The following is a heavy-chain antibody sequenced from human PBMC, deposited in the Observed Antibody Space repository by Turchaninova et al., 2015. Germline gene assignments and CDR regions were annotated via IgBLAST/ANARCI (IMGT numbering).Heavy chain of an antibody. CDR1: GVTFRRYD. D-gene: IGHD6-13*01. Sequence: EVQLLESGGGLVQPGGSLRLSCAASGVTFRRYDMSWVRQGPGKGLEWGSGISCSGAITYYADSVKGRFTISRDNSKNTLYLQMNSLRAEDTAVYYWAKGGGSWYDCDYWGQGTLVTVSS. CDR2: ISCSGAIT. J-gene: IGHJ4*02. V-gene: IGHV3-23*01. CDR3: AKGGGSWYDCDY.